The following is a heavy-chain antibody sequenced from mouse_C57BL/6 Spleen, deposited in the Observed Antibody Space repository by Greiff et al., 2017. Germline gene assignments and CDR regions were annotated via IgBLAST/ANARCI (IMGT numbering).Heavy chain of an antibody. D-gene: IGHD1-1*01. CDR3: ARLPTVVAHFDY. Sequence: VQLQQSGAELVKPGASVKLSCTASGFNIKDYYMHWVKQRTEQGLEWIGRIDPEDGETKYAPKFQGKATITADTSSNTAYLRLSSLTSEDTAVYYCARLPTVVAHFDYWGQGATLTVSS. V-gene: IGHV14-2*01. J-gene: IGHJ2*01. CDR1: GFNIKDYY. CDR2: IDPEDGET.